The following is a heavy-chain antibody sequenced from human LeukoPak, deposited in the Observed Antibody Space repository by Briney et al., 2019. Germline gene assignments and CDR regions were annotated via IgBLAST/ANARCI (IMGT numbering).Heavy chain of an antibody. J-gene: IGHJ3*02. V-gene: IGHV1-58*01. D-gene: IGHD3-3*01. Sequence: SVKVSSTASGFTFTSSAVQWVRQARGQRLEWIGWIVVGSGNTNYAQKFQERVTITRDMSTSTAYMELSSLRSEDTAVYYCAAEKYCDFWSGYDDDAQLWAFDIWGQGTMVTVSS. CDR1: GFTFTSSA. CDR2: IVVGSGNT. CDR3: AAEKYCDFWSGYDDDAQLWAFDI.